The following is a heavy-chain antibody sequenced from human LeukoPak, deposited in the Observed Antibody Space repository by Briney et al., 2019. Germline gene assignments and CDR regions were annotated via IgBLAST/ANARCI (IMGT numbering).Heavy chain of an antibody. Sequence: ASVKVSCKASGYTFTGYYMHWVRQAPGQGLEWMGRINPNSGGTNYAQKFQGRVTMTRDTSISTAYMELSRLSSDDTAVYYGARYFSGPAEQYNWFDPWGQGTLVTVSS. D-gene: IGHD2-2*01. CDR3: ARYFSGPAEQYNWFDP. V-gene: IGHV1-2*06. J-gene: IGHJ5*02. CDR2: INPNSGGT. CDR1: GYTFTGYY.